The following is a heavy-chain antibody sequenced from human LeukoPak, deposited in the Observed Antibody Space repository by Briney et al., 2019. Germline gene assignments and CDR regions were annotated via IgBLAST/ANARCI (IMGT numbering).Heavy chain of an antibody. D-gene: IGHD2-2*01. Sequence: SQTLSLTCAISGDSISSNSVTWNWIRQSPSRGLEWLGRTYYRSTWYNDYAVSVRGRITVNPDTSKNQFSLHLNSVTPEDTAVYYCARRLTQYDCFDPWGQGILVTVSS. CDR2: TYYRSTWYN. CDR1: GDSISSNSVT. CDR3: ARRLTQYDCFDP. V-gene: IGHV6-1*01. J-gene: IGHJ5*02.